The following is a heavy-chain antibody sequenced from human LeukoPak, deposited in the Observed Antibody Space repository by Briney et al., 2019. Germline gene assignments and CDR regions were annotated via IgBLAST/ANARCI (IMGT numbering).Heavy chain of an antibody. J-gene: IGHJ5*02. D-gene: IGHD2-21*02. V-gene: IGHV4-59*12. CDR2: IYYSGST. CDR1: GGSISSYY. Sequence: SETLSLTCTVSGGSISSYYWSWIRQPPGKGLEWIGYIYYSGSTNYNPSLKSRVTISVDTSKNQFSLKLSSVTAADTAVYYCARVVYCGGDCYGRGASRWFDPWGQGTLVTVSS. CDR3: ARVVYCGGDCYGRGASRWFDP.